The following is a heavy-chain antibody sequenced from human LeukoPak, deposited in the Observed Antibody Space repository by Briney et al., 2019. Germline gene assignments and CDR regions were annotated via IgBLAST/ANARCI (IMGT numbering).Heavy chain of an antibody. V-gene: IGHV1-2*06. CDR1: GGTFSSYA. CDR2: INPNSGGT. Sequence: GASVKVSCKASGGTFSSYAISWVRQAPGQGLEWMGRINPNSGGTNYAQKFQGRVTMTRDTSISTAYMELRRLRSDDTAEYYCARDRGRELSDYWGQGTLVTVSS. J-gene: IGHJ4*02. CDR3: ARDRGRELSDY. D-gene: IGHD1-26*01.